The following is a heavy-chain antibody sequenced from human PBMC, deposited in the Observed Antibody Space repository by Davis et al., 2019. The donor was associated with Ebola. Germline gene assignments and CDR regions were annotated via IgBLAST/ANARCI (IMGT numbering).Heavy chain of an antibody. CDR1: GFTFSSYG. V-gene: IGHV3-30*12. D-gene: IGHD6-19*01. J-gene: IGHJ6*04. CDR3: AKGGSGWPSDYSYGMGV. CDR2: ISYDGDNN. Sequence: GGSLRLSCAASGFTFSSYGMHWVRQAPGKGLEWVAVISYDGDNNYHADSVQGRFTISRDNSKNTLYLQMNSLGVEDTAVYYCAKGGSGWPSDYSYGMGVWGKGTTVTVSS.